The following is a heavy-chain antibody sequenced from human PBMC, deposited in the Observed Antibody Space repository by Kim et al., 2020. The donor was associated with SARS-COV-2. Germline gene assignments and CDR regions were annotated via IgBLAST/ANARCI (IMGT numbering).Heavy chain of an antibody. CDR2: IKQDGSEK. Sequence: GGSLRLSCAASGFTFSSYWMSWVRQAPGKGLEWVANIKQDGSEKYYVDSVKGRFTISRDNAKNSLYLQMNSLRAEDTAVYYCARKPNSYDILTGYSPNPYFDLWGRGTLVTVSS. J-gene: IGHJ2*01. V-gene: IGHV3-7*03. D-gene: IGHD3-9*01. CDR3: ARKPNSYDILTGYSPNPYFDL. CDR1: GFTFSSYW.